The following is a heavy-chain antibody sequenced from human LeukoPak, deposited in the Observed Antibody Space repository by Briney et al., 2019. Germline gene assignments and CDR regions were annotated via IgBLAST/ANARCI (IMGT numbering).Heavy chain of an antibody. V-gene: IGHV3-30*04. CDR3: AKEGRSLLFNWFDP. D-gene: IGHD1-26*01. CDR2: ISYDGSNK. J-gene: IGHJ5*02. Sequence: PGGSLRLSCAASGFSFSNYAMHWVRQAPGKGLEWVAVISYDGSNKYYADSVKGRFTISRDNSKNTLYLQMNSLRAEDTAVYYCAKEGRSLLFNWFDPWGQGTLVTVSS. CDR1: GFSFSNYA.